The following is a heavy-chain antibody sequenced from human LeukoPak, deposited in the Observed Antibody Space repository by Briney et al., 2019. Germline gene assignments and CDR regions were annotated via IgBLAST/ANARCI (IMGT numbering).Heavy chain of an antibody. D-gene: IGHD3-10*01. J-gene: IGHJ4*02. CDR3: ASGTGSGNPFDY. CDR2: IIPIFGTA. CDR1: GGTFSSYA. V-gene: IGHV1-69*01. Sequence: SVKVSCKASGGTFSSYAISWVRQAPGQGLEWMGGIIPIFGTANYAQKFQGRVTITADESTSTAYMDLSSLRSEDTAVYYCASGTGSGNPFDYWGQGTLVTVSS.